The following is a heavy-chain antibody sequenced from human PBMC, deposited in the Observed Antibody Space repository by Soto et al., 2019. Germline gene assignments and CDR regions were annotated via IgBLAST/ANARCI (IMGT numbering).Heavy chain of an antibody. CDR1: GASISNGGYY. Sequence: TLSLTCTVSGASISNGGYYWSWIRRHPGKGLEFIGYIYNTGGTTYNPSLRSRITISLDTSENLFSLRLRSVTAADTAMYYCARVNYYACYGYRDGPYYFDYCGQGSLVILS. CDR3: ARVNYYACYGYRDGPYYFDY. J-gene: IGHJ4*02. V-gene: IGHV4-31*03. D-gene: IGHD3-10*01. CDR2: IYNTGGT.